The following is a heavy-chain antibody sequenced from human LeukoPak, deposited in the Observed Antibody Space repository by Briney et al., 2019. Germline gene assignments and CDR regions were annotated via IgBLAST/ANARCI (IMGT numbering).Heavy chain of an antibody. CDR1: VFTFSRYL. V-gene: IGHV3-21*01. CDR3: ARFMVGATIGVDY. J-gene: IGHJ4*02. Sequence: GRSLSLSCAASVFTFSRYLMHWVRQAPGTRLMWVSSISSSSSYIYYADSLKGRFTIPRENAKRSLYLPMNSLRAQAQAVYYCARFMVGATIGVDYWGQGTLVTVSS. D-gene: IGHD1-26*01. CDR2: ISSSSSYI.